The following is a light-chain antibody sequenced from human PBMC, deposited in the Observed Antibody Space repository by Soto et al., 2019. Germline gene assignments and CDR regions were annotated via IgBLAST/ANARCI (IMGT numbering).Light chain of an antibody. CDR2: GNS. J-gene: IGLJ1*01. CDR1: SSNIGAGYD. CDR3: QSYDSSLSGYV. V-gene: IGLV1-40*01. Sequence: QLVLTQPPSVSGAPGQRVTISCTRSSSNIGAGYDVHWYQQLPGTAPKLLIYGNSNRPSGVPDRFSGSKSGTSASLAITGLQTEDEADYYCQSYDSSLSGYVFGTGTKLTVL.